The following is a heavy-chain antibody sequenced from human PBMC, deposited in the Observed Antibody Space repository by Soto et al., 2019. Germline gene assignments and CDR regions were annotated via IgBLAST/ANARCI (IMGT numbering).Heavy chain of an antibody. Sequence: SVKVSCKASGGTFSSYAISWVRQAPGQGLEWMGGIIPIFGTANYAQKFQGRVTITADESTSTAYMELSSLRSEDTAVYYCARGKGYCSSTSCQGLMDVWGQGTTVTVSS. D-gene: IGHD2-2*01. CDR2: IIPIFGTA. CDR1: GGTFSSYA. V-gene: IGHV1-69*13. J-gene: IGHJ6*02. CDR3: ARGKGYCSSTSCQGLMDV.